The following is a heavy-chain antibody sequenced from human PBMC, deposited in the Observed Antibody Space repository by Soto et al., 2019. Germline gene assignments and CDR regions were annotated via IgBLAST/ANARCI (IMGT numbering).Heavy chain of an antibody. CDR3: ARRGSGLVYY. V-gene: IGHV1-18*04. Sequence: QVQLEQSGAEVKKPGASVKVSCKASGNTFTSYGITWVRQPPGQGLEWMGWIGTYNGHTEYAQKRQGRATMTTLASTSTAYMELRSLRFDASSAYYCARRGSGLVYYWGQATMVTGSS. CDR1: GNTFTSYG. D-gene: IGHD6-19*01. CDR2: IGTYNGHT. J-gene: IGHJ4*02.